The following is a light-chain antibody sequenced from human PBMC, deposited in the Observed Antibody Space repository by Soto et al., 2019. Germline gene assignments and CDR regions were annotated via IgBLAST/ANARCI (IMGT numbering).Light chain of an antibody. J-gene: IGKJ1*01. V-gene: IGKV3-15*01. CDR3: QQYNNRPPWT. CDR1: QSVSSN. CDR2: GAS. Sequence: ETLMTQSPVTMSVSPGERATLSCRASQSVSSNLAWFQQKPGQAPRLLIHGASTRATGVPDRFSGSGSGTEFTLTISGLQSEDIAIYYCQQYNNRPPWTFGQGTKVEMK.